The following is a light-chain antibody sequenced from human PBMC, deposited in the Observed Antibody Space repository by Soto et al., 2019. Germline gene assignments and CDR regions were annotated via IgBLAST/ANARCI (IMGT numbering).Light chain of an antibody. CDR1: QSLLNRNGQNC. J-gene: IGKJ4*01. Sequence: DIVMTQSPLSLPVTPGEPASMSCRSSQSLLNRNGQNCLDWYLQKPGQSPQLLIHMGFIRASGVPDRFSGSGSGTYFTLTISRVEAEDVGVYYCMQALESPPTFGGGTKVEIK. V-gene: IGKV2-28*01. CDR2: MGF. CDR3: MQALESPPT.